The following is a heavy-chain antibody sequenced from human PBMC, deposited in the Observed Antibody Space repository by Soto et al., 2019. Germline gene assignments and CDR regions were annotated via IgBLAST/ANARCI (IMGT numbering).Heavy chain of an antibody. D-gene: IGHD4-17*01. CDR2: ISPYSGES. Sequence: QGQLVQSGAEVKKPGASVKVSCKASGYDFSNYGISWVRQAPGQGLEWMGWISPYSGESNYAQKFQGRLTVTLDTSTSTVYMELGSLRSDDTAVFYCARASRGDYCIADSCYSDYWGQGTLVTVSS. CDR3: ARASRGDYCIADSCYSDY. CDR1: GYDFSNYG. J-gene: IGHJ4*02. V-gene: IGHV1-18*01.